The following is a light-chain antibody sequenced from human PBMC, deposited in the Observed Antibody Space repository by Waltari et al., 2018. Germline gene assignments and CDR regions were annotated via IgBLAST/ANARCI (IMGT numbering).Light chain of an antibody. CDR1: HPILHTSNNEIS. CDR3: QQYYTTPYT. V-gene: IGKV4-1*01. J-gene: IGKJ2*01. CDR2: RAS. Sequence: DVVMTPSPDSLTVSLGQRATLTCQSRHPILHTSNNEISLTWYQQNPGQPPRLLIYRASSRASGVPDRFSGSGSGTDFTLTISSLQAEDVAVYYCQQYYTTPYTFGQGTKLEIK.